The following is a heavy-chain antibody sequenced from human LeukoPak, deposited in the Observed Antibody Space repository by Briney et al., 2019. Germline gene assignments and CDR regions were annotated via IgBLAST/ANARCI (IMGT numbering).Heavy chain of an antibody. Sequence: PSETLSLTCAVYGGSFSGYYWSWIRQPPGKGLEWIGEINHSGSTNYNPSLKSRVTISVDTSKNQFSLKLSSVTAADTAVFYCARGRVYYYDSSGYYYARYFDYWGQGTLVTVSS. J-gene: IGHJ4*02. CDR3: ARGRVYYYDSSGYYYARYFDY. V-gene: IGHV4-34*01. CDR2: INHSGST. CDR1: GGSFSGYY. D-gene: IGHD3-22*01.